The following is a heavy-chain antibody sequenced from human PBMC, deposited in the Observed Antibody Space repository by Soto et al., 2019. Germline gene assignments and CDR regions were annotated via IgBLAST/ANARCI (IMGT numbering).Heavy chain of an antibody. CDR3: AKDHGAAGLCFGELN. V-gene: IGHV3-30*18. CDR1: GFTFSSYG. D-gene: IGHD3-10*01. J-gene: IGHJ4*02. CDR2: ISYDGSNK. Sequence: QVQLVESGGGVVQPGRSLRLSCAASGFTFSSYGMHWVRQAPGKGLEWVAVISYDGSNKYYADSVKGRFTISRDNSKNTLYLQMNGLRAEDTAVYYCAKDHGAAGLCFGELNWGQGTLVTVSS.